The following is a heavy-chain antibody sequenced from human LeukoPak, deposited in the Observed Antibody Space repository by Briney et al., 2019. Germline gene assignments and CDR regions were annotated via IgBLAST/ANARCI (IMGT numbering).Heavy chain of an antibody. CDR3: ARDFPDNALFDL. J-gene: IGHJ4*02. Sequence: SETLSLTCAVSGDSISSTNWWSWVRQPPGKGLEWIGEIYHSGDTNYNLSLESRVTISVDKSKNQFSLKLTSVTAADTAVYYCARDFPDNALFDLWGQGTLVSVSS. D-gene: IGHD1-14*01. V-gene: IGHV4-4*02. CDR1: GDSISSTNW. CDR2: IYHSGDT.